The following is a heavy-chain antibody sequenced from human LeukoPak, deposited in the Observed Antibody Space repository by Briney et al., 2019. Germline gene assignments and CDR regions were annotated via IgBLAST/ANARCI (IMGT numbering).Heavy chain of an antibody. CDR2: ISHSSSYI. D-gene: IGHD6-13*01. Sequence: PGGSLRLSCAASGFTFSSYSMNWLRQAPGKGLEWVSSISHSSSYIYYADSVKGRFTISRDNAKNSLYLQMNSLRAEDTAVYYCARDRQLADWGRGTLVTVSS. J-gene: IGHJ4*02. V-gene: IGHV3-21*01. CDR3: ARDRQLAD. CDR1: GFTFSSYS.